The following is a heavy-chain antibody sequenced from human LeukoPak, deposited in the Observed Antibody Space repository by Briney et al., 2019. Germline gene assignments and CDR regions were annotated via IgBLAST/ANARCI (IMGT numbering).Heavy chain of an antibody. CDR3: AKTNSWDDAFDI. Sequence: PGGSLRLSCAASGFTFCSYGMHWVRQAPGKGLEWVAVISYDGSNKYYADSVKGRFTISRDNSKNTLYLQMNSLRAEDTAVYYCAKTNSWDDAFDIWGQGTMVTVSS. CDR2: ISYDGSNK. CDR1: GFTFCSYG. J-gene: IGHJ3*02. D-gene: IGHD1-1*01. V-gene: IGHV3-30*18.